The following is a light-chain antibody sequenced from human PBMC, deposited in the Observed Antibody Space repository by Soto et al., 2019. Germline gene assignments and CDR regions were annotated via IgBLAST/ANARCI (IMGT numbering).Light chain of an antibody. CDR1: QSVSSN. CDR3: QQYNTWRT. Sequence: EIVMTQSPATLSVSPGERATLSCRASQSVSSNLAWYQQKPGQAPRLLIYGASTRATGIPARFNGSGSGTEFTLTISSLQSEDFAVYYCQQYNTWRTFGQGTKV. J-gene: IGKJ1*01. CDR2: GAS. V-gene: IGKV3-15*01.